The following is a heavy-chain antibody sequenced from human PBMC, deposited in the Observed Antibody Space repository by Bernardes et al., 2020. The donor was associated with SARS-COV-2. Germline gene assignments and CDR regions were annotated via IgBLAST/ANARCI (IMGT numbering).Heavy chain of an antibody. Sequence: GGSLRLSCAASGFTFSSYAMHWVRQAPGKGLEWVAVISYDGSNKYYADSVKGRFTISRDNSKNTLYLQMNSLRAEDTAVYYCARGHIVVVPAAMTRFDYWGQGTLVTVSS. CDR1: GFTFSSYA. J-gene: IGHJ4*02. D-gene: IGHD2-2*01. CDR2: ISYDGSNK. V-gene: IGHV3-30-3*01. CDR3: ARGHIVVVPAAMTRFDY.